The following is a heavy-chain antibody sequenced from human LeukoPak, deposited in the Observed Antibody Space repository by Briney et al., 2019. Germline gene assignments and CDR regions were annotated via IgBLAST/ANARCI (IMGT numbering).Heavy chain of an antibody. CDR2: ISYDGSNK. D-gene: IGHD3-9*01. CDR3: AKALGQILRYFDWFFDAFDI. CDR1: GFTFSSYG. Sequence: GGSLRLSCAASGFTFSSYGMHWVRQAPGKGLEWVAVISYDGSNKYYADSVKGRFTISRDNSKNTLYLQMNSLRAEDTAVYYCAKALGQILRYFDWFFDAFDIWGQGTMVTVSS. J-gene: IGHJ3*02. V-gene: IGHV3-30*18.